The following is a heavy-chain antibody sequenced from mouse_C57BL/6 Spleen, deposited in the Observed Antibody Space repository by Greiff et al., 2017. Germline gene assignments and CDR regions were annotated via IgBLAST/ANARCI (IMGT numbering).Heavy chain of an antibody. CDR3: AIDHYYGSSLYFDY. J-gene: IGHJ2*01. CDR1: GYTFTSYW. Sequence: QVQLQQPGAELVKPGASVKVSCTASGYTFTSYWMHWVKQRPGQGLEWIGRIHPSDSDTNYNQKFKGKATLTVDTSSSTAYMQLSSLTSEDAAVYYCAIDHYYGSSLYFDYWGQGTTLTVSS. V-gene: IGHV1-74*01. D-gene: IGHD1-1*01. CDR2: IHPSDSDT.